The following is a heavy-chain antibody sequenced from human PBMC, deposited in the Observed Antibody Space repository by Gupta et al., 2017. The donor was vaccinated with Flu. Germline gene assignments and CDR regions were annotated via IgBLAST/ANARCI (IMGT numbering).Heavy chain of an antibody. Sequence: QIRLQVTDPGLAKPTVTLSLTCNVSGSSFSSSKWSWIRQPPAHGLGGSGHVDDTGSTNDNPSLKSRVTMSVDTSKKQFSLQMDSLTAADTAVYYCARGPVRNWFDPWGQGTLVTVSS. V-gene: IGHV4-59*03. CDR2: VDDTGST. D-gene: IGHD3-10*01. CDR3: ARGPVRNWFDP. CDR1: GSSFSSSK. J-gene: IGHJ5*02.